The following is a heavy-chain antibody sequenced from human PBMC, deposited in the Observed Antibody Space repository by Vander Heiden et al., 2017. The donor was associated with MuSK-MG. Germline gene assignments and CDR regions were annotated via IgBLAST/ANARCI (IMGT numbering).Heavy chain of an antibody. CDR2: SYYTGST. CDR1: GGSRISYY. Sequence: QVQLQESGPGLVKPSETLSLTCTVSGGSRISYYWGWIRQPPGKALEWIGYSYYTGSTNYNASLKSRVTISVDTSKNQFSLKLRFMTAADTAVYYCARHAGTFFDYWGQGTLITVSS. J-gene: IGHJ4*02. D-gene: IGHD6-13*01. CDR3: ARHAGTFFDY. V-gene: IGHV4-59*08.